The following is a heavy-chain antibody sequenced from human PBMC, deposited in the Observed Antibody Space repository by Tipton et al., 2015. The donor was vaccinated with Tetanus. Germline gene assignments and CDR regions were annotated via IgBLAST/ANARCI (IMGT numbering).Heavy chain of an antibody. CDR2: INHSGST. J-gene: IGHJ5*02. Sequence: TLSLTCAVYGGSFSGYYWSWIRQPPGKGLEWIGEINHSGSTNYNPSLKSRVTISVDTSKNKFSLNLSSVTAADTAVYYCARDGWGLTNWFYPWGQGTLVTVSS. CDR3: ARDGWGLTNWFYP. D-gene: IGHD7-27*01. CDR1: GGSFSGYY. V-gene: IGHV4-34*01.